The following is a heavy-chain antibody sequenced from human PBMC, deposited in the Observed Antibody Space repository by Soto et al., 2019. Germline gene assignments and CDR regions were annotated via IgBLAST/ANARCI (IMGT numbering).Heavy chain of an antibody. V-gene: IGHV5-51*01. D-gene: IGHD2-2*01. CDR1: GYSFTSYW. Sequence: GESLKISCKGSGYSFTSYWIGWVRQMPGKGLEWKGIIYPGDSDTRYSPSFQGQVTISADKSISTAYLQWSSLKASDTAMYYCARGLRYCSSTSCFRGGYYFDYWGQGTLVTVSS. J-gene: IGHJ4*02. CDR2: IYPGDSDT. CDR3: ARGLRYCSSTSCFRGGYYFDY.